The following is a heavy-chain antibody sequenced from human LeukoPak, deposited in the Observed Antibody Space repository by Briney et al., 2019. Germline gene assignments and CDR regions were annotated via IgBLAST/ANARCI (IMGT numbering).Heavy chain of an antibody. CDR3: ARDSPTSSPYYYDSRPYYYGMDV. V-gene: IGHV1-18*01. D-gene: IGHD3-22*01. Sequence: ASVKVSCKASGYTFTSYGISWVRQAPGQGLEWMGLISAYNGNTNYAQKLQGRVTMTTDTSTSTAYMELRSLRSDDTAVYYCARDSPTSSPYYYDSRPYYYGMDVWGQGTTVTVSS. CDR1: GYTFTSYG. J-gene: IGHJ6*02. CDR2: ISAYNGNT.